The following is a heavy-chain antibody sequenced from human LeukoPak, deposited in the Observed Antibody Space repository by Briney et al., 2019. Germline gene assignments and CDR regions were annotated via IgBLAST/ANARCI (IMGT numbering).Heavy chain of an antibody. CDR3: GKDITPGGMDV. D-gene: IGHD2-15*01. Sequence: PGGSLRLSCVASGLTLDYYAMHWVRQAPGKGLEWVAGFSLDTDRIDYADSVKGRFTVYRDNATNSLYLQMNSLRPEDTAVYYCGKDITPGGMDVWGQGTTVTVSS. V-gene: IGHV3-9*01. CDR1: GLTLDYYA. J-gene: IGHJ6*02. CDR2: FSLDTDRI.